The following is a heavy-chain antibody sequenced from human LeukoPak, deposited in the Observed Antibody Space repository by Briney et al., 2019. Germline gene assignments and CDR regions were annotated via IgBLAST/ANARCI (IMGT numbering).Heavy chain of an antibody. J-gene: IGHJ5*02. D-gene: IGHD3-10*01. V-gene: IGHV1-8*01. Sequence: VASVKVSCKASGYTFTSYDINWVRQATGQGLEWMGWMNPISGNTGYAQKFQGRVTMTRNTSISTAYMELSSLRSEDTAVYYCARGRAHYYGSGSYGNWFDPWGQGTLVTVSS. CDR2: MNPISGNT. CDR1: GYTFTSYD. CDR3: ARGRAHYYGSGSYGNWFDP.